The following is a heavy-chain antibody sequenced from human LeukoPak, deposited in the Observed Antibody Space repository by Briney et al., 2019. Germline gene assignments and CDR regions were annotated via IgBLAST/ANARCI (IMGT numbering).Heavy chain of an antibody. CDR2: ISSSGSTI. J-gene: IGHJ4*02. CDR1: GFTFSSYE. D-gene: IGHD3-3*01. V-gene: IGHV3-48*03. CDR3: AKEKNMRTTIFLED. Sequence: GGSLRLSCAASGFTFSSYEMNWVRQAPGKGLEWVSYISSSGSTIYYADSVKGRFTISRDNAKNSLYLQMNSLRAEDTAVYYCAKEKNMRTTIFLEDWGQGTLVTVSS.